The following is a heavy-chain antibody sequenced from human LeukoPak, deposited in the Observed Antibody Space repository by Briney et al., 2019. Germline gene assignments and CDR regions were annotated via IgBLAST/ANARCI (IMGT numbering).Heavy chain of an antibody. V-gene: IGHV4-30-2*01. CDR2: IYHSGST. CDR1: GDSISSDGYS. Sequence: SQTLSLTCAVSGDSISSDGYSWSWIRQPPGKGLEWIGYIYHSGSTYYTPSLESRVTISVDTSKNQFSLKVSSVSAADTGVYYCVSHPYSSYYYHMDVWGRGTTVTVSS. CDR3: VSHPYSSYYYHMDV. J-gene: IGHJ6*02. D-gene: IGHD5-18*01.